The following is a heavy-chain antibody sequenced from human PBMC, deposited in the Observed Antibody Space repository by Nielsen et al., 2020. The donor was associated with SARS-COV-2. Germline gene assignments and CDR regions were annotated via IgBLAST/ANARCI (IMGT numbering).Heavy chain of an antibody. CDR3: ARVSAYDILTGYYNYFDY. V-gene: IGHV3-20*01. CDR2: INWNGGST. CDR1: GFTFSSYA. D-gene: IGHD3-9*01. J-gene: IGHJ4*02. Sequence: GGSLRLSCAASGFTFSSYAMSWVRQAPGKGLEWVSGINWNGGSTGYADSVKGRFTISRDNAKNSLYLQMNSLRAEDTALYHCARVSAYDILTGYYNYFDYWGQGTLVTVSS.